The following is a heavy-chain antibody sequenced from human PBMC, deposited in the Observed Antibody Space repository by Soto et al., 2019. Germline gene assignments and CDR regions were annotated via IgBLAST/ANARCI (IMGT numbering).Heavy chain of an antibody. CDR2: ISYDGSNK. V-gene: IGHV3-30*18. CDR1: GFTFSSYG. Sequence: GGSLRLSCAASGFTFSSYGMHWLRQAPGKGLEWVAVISYDGSNKYYADSVKCRFTISRDNSKNTLYLQMISVRAEDTAVYYCAKESMIVVVSSMDVWGQGTTATVSS. CDR3: AKESMIVVVSSMDV. J-gene: IGHJ6*02. D-gene: IGHD3-22*01.